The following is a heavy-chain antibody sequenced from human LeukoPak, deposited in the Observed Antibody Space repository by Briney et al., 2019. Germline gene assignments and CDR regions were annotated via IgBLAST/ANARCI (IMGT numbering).Heavy chain of an antibody. J-gene: IGHJ4*02. CDR1: GCTFDDYG. D-gene: IGHD6-19*01. CDR2: INWNGGST. V-gene: IGHV3-20*04. CDR3: AGGWYKLYYFDY. Sequence: GGSLRLSCAASGCTFDDYGMSWVRQAPGKGLEWVSGINWNGGSTGYADSVKGRFTISRDNAKNSLYLQMNSLRAEDTALYYCAGGWYKLYYFDYWGQGTLVTVSS.